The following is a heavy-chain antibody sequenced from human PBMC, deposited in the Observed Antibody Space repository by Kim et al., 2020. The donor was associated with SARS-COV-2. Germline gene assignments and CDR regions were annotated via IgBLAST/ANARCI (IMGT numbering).Heavy chain of an antibody. CDR2: IYHSGST. CDR3: AREGTVAAAGRLNWFDP. D-gene: IGHD6-13*01. J-gene: IGHJ5*02. CDR1: GGSISSSNW. Sequence: LRRTLSLTCAVSGGSISSSNWWSWVRQPPGKGLEWIGEIYHSGSTNYNPSLKSRVTISVDKSKNQFSLKLSSVTAADTAVYYCAREGTVAAAGRLNWFDPWGHGTLVTVSS. V-gene: IGHV4-4*02.